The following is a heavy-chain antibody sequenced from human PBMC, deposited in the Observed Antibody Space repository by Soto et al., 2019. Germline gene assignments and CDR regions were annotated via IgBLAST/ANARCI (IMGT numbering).Heavy chain of an antibody. CDR1: GGSFSGYY. V-gene: IGHV4-34*01. Sequence: SETLSLTCAVYGGSFSGYYWSWIRQPPGKGLEWIGEINHSGSTNYNPSLKSRVTISVDTSKNQFSLKLSSVTAADTAVYYCARKIHYDFWSGYPGAAYYYYYGMDVWGQGTTVTVSS. CDR3: ARKIHYDFWSGYPGAAYYYYYGMDV. J-gene: IGHJ6*02. CDR2: INHSGST. D-gene: IGHD3-3*01.